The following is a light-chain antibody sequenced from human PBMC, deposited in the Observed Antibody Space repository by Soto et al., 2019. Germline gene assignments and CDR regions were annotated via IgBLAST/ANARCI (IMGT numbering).Light chain of an antibody. J-gene: IGKJ5*01. CDR2: AAS. Sequence: QLTQNTSSLSASVGDIVTITFRASQGISSYVAWYQQKPGKAPKLLIYAASTLQSGVPSRFSGSGSGTDFTLTISSLQPEDFATYYCQQLNSYPLTFGQVTLLEVK. CDR3: QQLNSYPLT. V-gene: IGKV1-9*01. CDR1: QGISSY.